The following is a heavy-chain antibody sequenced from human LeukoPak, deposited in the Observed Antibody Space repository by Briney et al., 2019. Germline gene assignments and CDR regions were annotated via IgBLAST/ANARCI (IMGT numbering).Heavy chain of an antibody. V-gene: IGHV1-2*02. CDR2: INPNSGGT. J-gene: IGHJ4*02. D-gene: IGHD7-27*01. Sequence: GASVKVSCKASGYTFTGYYMHWVRQAPGQGLEWMGWINPNSGGTNYAQKCQGRVTMTRDTSISTAYMELSRLRSDDTAVYYCARDGELTGDKAFDYWGQGTLVTVSS. CDR1: GYTFTGYY. CDR3: ARDGELTGDKAFDY.